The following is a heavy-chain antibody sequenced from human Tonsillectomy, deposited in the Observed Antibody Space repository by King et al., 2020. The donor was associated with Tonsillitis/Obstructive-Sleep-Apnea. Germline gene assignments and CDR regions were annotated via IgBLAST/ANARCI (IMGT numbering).Heavy chain of an antibody. D-gene: IGHD3-22*01. CDR3: ARADYYDSSGCFDY. CDR2: ISSSSSII. Sequence: VQLVESGGGLVQPGGSLRLSCAASGFTFSSYSMNWVRQAPGKGLEWVSYISSSSSIIYYADSVKGRFTVSRDNAKNSLYLQMNSLRDEDTAVYYCARADYYDSSGCFDYWGQGTLGTVSS. J-gene: IGHJ4*02. V-gene: IGHV3-48*02. CDR1: GFTFSSYS.